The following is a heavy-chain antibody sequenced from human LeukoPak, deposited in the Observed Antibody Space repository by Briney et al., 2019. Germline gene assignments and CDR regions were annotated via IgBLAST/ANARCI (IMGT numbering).Heavy chain of an antibody. CDR1: GFTFNRYA. J-gene: IGHJ4*02. D-gene: IGHD3-9*01. CDR3: ARDFDQGGADYYFAY. V-gene: IGHV3-30-3*01. CDR2: ISSDGNDQ. Sequence: PGRSLRLPCAASGFTFNRYAIHWVRQAPGKGLEWVTVISSDGNDQHYADSVKGRFTIPRDNSKNTVFLQMNSLRIEDTAVYYCARDFDQGGADYYFAYWGQGTLVTVS.